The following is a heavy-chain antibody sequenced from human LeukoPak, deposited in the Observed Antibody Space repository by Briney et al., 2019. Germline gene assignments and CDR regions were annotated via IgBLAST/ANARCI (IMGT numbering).Heavy chain of an antibody. J-gene: IGHJ6*02. V-gene: IGHV3-74*01. D-gene: IGHD3-3*01. Sequence: PGGSLRLSCAASGFTFSSYGMHWVRQAPGKGLVWVSRINSDGSSTSYADSVKGRFTISRDNAKNTLYLQMNSLRAEDTAVYYCARDPDSRPPTLRFLEWSRHYYGMDVWGQGTTVTVSS. CDR2: INSDGSST. CDR1: GFTFSSYG. CDR3: ARDPDSRPPTLRFLEWSRHYYGMDV.